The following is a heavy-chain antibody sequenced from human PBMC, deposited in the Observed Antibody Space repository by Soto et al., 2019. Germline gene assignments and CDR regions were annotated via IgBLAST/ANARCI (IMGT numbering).Heavy chain of an antibody. CDR3: ARGDRGGFDL. V-gene: IGHV3-74*01. CDR1: GFTFNYYW. Sequence: EVQLVESEGGLVQRGGSLRLSCAASGFTFNYYWMHWVRQAPGQGLVWVSHIQNDGSRTTYADSVEGRFTISRDNAKNTLYLQMNSLRAEDTAVYYCARGDRGGFDLWGQGTTVTVSS. D-gene: IGHD2-21*02. CDR2: IQNDGSRT. J-gene: IGHJ3*01.